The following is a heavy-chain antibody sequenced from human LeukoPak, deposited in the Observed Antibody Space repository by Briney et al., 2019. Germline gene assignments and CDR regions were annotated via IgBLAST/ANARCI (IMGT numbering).Heavy chain of an antibody. D-gene: IGHD2-2*01. V-gene: IGHV3-23*01. CDR2: ITGSGGTT. CDR3: AKDREVSAARVYDY. Sequence: GGSLRLSCAASGFTFSNYVLIWVRQAPGRGLERVSTITGSGGTTSYADSVKGRFTISRDNSRNTLYLQMNSLRAEDAAVYYCAKDREVSAARVYDYWGQGTLVTVSS. J-gene: IGHJ4*02. CDR1: GFTFSNYV.